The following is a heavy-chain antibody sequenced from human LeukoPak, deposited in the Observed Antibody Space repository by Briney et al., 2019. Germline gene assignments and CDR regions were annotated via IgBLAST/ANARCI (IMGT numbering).Heavy chain of an antibody. CDR3: ATSKLPDYYDSSGYLSFDY. D-gene: IGHD3-22*01. J-gene: IGHJ4*02. Sequence: ASVTVSCKVSGYTLTELSMHWVRQAPGKGLEWMGGFDPEDGETIYAQKFQGRVTMTEDTSTDTAYMELSSLRSEDTAVYYCATSKLPDYYDSSGYLSFDYWGQGTLVTVSS. V-gene: IGHV1-24*01. CDR1: GYTLTELS. CDR2: FDPEDGET.